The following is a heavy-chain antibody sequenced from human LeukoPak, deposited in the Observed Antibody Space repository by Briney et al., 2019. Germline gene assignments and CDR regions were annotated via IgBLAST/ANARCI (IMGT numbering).Heavy chain of an antibody. Sequence: GGSLRLSCAASGFTFSDYNMRWIRQAPGKGLEWVSSISRSGSTKYYADSVMGRFTISRDNANNSLYLQMNSPRAEDTAVYYCARHVVAVGFDYWGQGTLVTVSS. CDR1: GFTFSDYN. CDR2: ISRSGSTK. V-gene: IGHV3-11*04. J-gene: IGHJ4*02. D-gene: IGHD3-22*01. CDR3: ARHVVAVGFDY.